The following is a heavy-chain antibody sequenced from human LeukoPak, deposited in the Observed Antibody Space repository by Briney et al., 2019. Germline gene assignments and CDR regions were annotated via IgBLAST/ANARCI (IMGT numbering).Heavy chain of an antibody. CDR1: GFTFSSYG. CDR2: ISGSGGST. Sequence: GGTLRLSCAASGFTFSSYGMSWVRQAPRKGLEWVSAISGSGGSTYYADSVKGRFTISRDNSKNTLYLQMNSLRAEDTAVYYCARSSSNYYDSSGYYYGLDYWGQGTLVTVSS. J-gene: IGHJ4*02. V-gene: IGHV3-23*01. D-gene: IGHD3-22*01. CDR3: ARSSSNYYDSSGYYYGLDY.